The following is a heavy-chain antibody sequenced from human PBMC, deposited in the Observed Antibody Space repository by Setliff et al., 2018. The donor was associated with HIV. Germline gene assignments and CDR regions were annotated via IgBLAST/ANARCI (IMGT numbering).Heavy chain of an antibody. CDR3: ATGGPLHIVVVPSAKGTTPIDTLDS. V-gene: IGHV1-24*01. Sequence: ASVKVSCKVSGDTLSELSMHWVRQAPGKGLEWMGGFDPEDGDTMYAQKFQGRVTMTGDTSTDTAYMELSSLRSEDTAVYYCATGGPLHIVVVPSAKGTTPIDTLDSWGQGTLVTV. J-gene: IGHJ4*02. D-gene: IGHD2-2*01. CDR1: GDTLSELS. CDR2: FDPEDGDT.